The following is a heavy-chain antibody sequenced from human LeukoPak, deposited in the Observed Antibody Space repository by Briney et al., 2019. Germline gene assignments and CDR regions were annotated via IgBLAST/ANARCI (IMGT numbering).Heavy chain of an antibody. V-gene: IGHV3-7*01. D-gene: IGHD3/OR15-3a*01. CDR1: GFRFNTYW. CDR2: IKQDGNEK. J-gene: IGHJ4*02. CDR3: ARDSGFSGTQRGEY. Sequence: GGSLRLSCAASGFRFNTYWMSWVRQAPGKGLEWVANIKQDGNEKYYADSVKGRFTISRDNSKNTLYLQMNSLRVEDTAVYYCARDSGFSGTQRGEYWGQGTLVTVSS.